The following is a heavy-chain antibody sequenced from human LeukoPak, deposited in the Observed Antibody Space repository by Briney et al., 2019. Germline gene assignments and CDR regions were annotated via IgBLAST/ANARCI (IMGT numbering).Heavy chain of an antibody. V-gene: IGHV3-64D*06. CDR1: GFTFSSYA. CDR2: IISSGGST. D-gene: IGHD1-26*01. CDR3: VKVRWEPYDAFDI. Sequence: GGSLRLSCSASGFTFSSYAMHWVRQAPGKGLEYVSAIISSGGSTYYADSVKGRFTSSRDNSKNTLYLQMSSLRAEDTAMYYCVKVRWEPYDAFDIWGQGTMVTVSS. J-gene: IGHJ3*02.